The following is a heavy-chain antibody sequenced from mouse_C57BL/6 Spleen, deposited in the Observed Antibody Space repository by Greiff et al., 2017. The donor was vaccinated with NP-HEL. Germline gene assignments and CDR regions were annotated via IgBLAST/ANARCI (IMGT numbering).Heavy chain of an antibody. D-gene: IGHD1-1*01. CDR2: ISDGGSYT. V-gene: IGHV5-4*01. CDR1: GFTFSSYA. CDR3: AREYYGSSYVGYFDV. Sequence: EVQGVESGGGLVKPGGSLKLSCAASGFTFSSYAMSWVRQTPEKRLEWVATISDGGSYTYYPDNVKGRFTISRDNAKNNLYLQMSHLKSEDTAMYYCAREYYGSSYVGYFDVWGTGTTVTVSS. J-gene: IGHJ1*03.